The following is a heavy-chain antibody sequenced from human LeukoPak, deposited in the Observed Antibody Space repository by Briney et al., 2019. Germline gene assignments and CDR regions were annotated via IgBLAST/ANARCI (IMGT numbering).Heavy chain of an antibody. D-gene: IGHD4-17*01. J-gene: IGHJ3*02. V-gene: IGHV3-23*01. Sequence: GGSLRLSCAASGFTFSSYAMRWVRQAPGKGLEWVSAISGSGGSTYYADSVKGRFTISRDNSKNTLYLQMNSLRAEDTAVYYCAKDLTTVVTPHAYWPDAFDIWGQGTMVTVSS. CDR3: AKDLTTVVTPHAYWPDAFDI. CDR1: GFTFSSYA. CDR2: ISGSGGST.